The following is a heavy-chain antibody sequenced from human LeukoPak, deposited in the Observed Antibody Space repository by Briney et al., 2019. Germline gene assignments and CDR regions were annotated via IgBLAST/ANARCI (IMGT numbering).Heavy chain of an antibody. CDR3: TRRAGGNLYDLDN. CDR1: GFTLSNYV. CDR2: VSGGGFDT. V-gene: IGHV3-23*01. D-gene: IGHD2-8*02. Sequence: GGSLRLSCVASGFTLSNYVMSWVRQAPGKGLEWVSGVSGGGFDTYYADSVKGRFTISRDNSKNMVYLQMNSLRAEDTAVYYCTRRAGGNLYDLDNWGQGTLVTVSS. J-gene: IGHJ4*02.